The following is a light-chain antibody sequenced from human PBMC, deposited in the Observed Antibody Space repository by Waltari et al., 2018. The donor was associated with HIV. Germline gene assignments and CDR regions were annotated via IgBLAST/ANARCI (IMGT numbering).Light chain of an antibody. Sequence: SDEVTQTPSVSVSTGKTARITCSGETLPKNSVYWYKQKQGQAPVVVIYKDNERPSGIPERFSGSSSGTRATLTISGVQAEDEADYYCQSADSSGTSFGGGTKLTVL. CDR3: QSADSSGTS. V-gene: IGLV3-25*03. CDR2: KDN. CDR1: TLPKNS. J-gene: IGLJ2*01.